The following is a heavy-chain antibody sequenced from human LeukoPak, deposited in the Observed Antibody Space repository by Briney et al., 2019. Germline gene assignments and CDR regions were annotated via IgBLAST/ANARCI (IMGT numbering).Heavy chain of an antibody. CDR3: ARVGLRYFDWLLAYYYYYGMDV. Sequence: ASVTVSCTASGYTFTSYDINWVRQATGQGLEWMGWMNPNSGNTGYAQKFQGRVTMTRNTSISTAYMELSSLRSEDTAVYYCARVGLRYFDWLLAYYYYYGMDVWGQGTTVTVSS. CDR1: GYTFTSYD. CDR2: MNPNSGNT. V-gene: IGHV1-8*01. D-gene: IGHD3-9*01. J-gene: IGHJ6*02.